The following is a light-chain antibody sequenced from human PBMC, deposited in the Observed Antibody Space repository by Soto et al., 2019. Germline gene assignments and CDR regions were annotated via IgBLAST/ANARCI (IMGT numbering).Light chain of an antibody. Sequence: DIQLTQSPSFLSASVVDRVTITCQASQGMSSYLAWYHQKPGKAPKLLIYDASTLPSGVPSRFSGSGSGTEFTLTISSLQPEDVATYYCRQLNSYPPWTFGQGTKVEIK. V-gene: IGKV1-9*01. J-gene: IGKJ1*01. CDR2: DAS. CDR1: QGMSSY. CDR3: RQLNSYPPWT.